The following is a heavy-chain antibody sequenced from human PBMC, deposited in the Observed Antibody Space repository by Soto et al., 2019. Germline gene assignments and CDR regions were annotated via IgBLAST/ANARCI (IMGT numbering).Heavy chain of an antibody. CDR2: INAGNGNT. CDR3: ARDQEPLWFGEFNWFDP. Sequence: ASVKVSCKASGYTFTSYAMHWVRQAPGQRLEWMGWINAGNGNTKYSQKFQGRVTITRDTSASTAYMELSSLRSEDTAVYYCARDQEPLWFGEFNWFDPWGQGTLVTVSS. J-gene: IGHJ5*02. D-gene: IGHD3-10*01. CDR1: GYTFTSYA. V-gene: IGHV1-3*01.